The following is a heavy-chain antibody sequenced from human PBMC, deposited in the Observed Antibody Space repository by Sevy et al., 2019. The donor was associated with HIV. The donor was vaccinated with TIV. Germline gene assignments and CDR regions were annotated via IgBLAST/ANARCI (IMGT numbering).Heavy chain of an antibody. CDR3: AGGANAWHYYYYYGMDV. CDR2: ISSSGSTI. CDR1: GFTFSSYE. Sequence: GGSLRLSCAASGFTFSSYEMNWVRQAPGKGLEWVSYISSSGSTIYYADSVKGRFTISRDNAKNSLYLQMNSLRAEDTAVYYCAGGANAWHYYYYYGMDVWGQGTTVTVSS. J-gene: IGHJ6*02. V-gene: IGHV3-48*03. D-gene: IGHD5-12*01.